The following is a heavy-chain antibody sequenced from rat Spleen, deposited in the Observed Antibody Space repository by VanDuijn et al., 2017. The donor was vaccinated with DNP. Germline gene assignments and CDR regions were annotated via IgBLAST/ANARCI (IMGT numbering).Heavy chain of an antibody. CDR3: ARWSDYFDY. J-gene: IGHJ2*01. CDR1: GYSITSAY. V-gene: IGHV3-1*01. CDR2: ISYSGST. Sequence: EVQLQESGPGLVKPSQSLSLTCSVTGYSITSAYRWNWIRKFPGNKMEWVGHISYSGSTTYNPSLKSRISITRDTSKNQFFLHLKSVTTEDTATYYCARWSDYFDYWGQGVMVTVSS.